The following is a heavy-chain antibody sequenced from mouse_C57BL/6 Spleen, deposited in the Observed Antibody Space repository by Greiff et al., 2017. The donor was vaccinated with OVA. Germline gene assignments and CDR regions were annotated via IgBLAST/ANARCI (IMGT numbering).Heavy chain of an antibody. CDR3: VYYDYARDY. Sequence: QVQLQQPGAELVRPGSSVKLSCKASGYTFTSYWMDWVKQRPGQGLEWIGNIYPSDSETHYNQKFKDKATLTVDKSSSTAYMQLSSLTSEDSAVYYCVYYDYARDYWGQGTSVTVSS. V-gene: IGHV1-61*01. CDR2: IYPSDSET. CDR1: GYTFTSYW. D-gene: IGHD2-4*01. J-gene: IGHJ4*01.